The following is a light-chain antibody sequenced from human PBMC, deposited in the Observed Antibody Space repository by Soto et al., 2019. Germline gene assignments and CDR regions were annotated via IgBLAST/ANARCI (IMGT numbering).Light chain of an antibody. J-gene: IGKJ4*01. CDR2: DAS. CDR3: QQYASEPLT. Sequence: EIVLTQSPATLSLSPGERATLSCRASQSVSSYFAWYQQKPGQAPRLLIYDASNRATGIPDRFSGSGSGTEFSLTISRLEPEDFAVYYCQQYASEPLTFGGGTKVDIK. CDR1: QSVSSY. V-gene: IGKV3-11*01.